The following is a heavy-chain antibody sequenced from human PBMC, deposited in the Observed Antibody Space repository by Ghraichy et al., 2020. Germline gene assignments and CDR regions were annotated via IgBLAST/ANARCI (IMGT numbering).Heavy chain of an antibody. J-gene: IGHJ6*03. Sequence: SETLSLTCAVYGGSFSGYHWSWIRQAPGKGLEWIGEINHSGSSNYNPSLKSRVTISVDTSKNQFSLKLISVTAADTAVYYCARCPYYGLGRPPGGYYYYMDVWDKGTTVTVSS. V-gene: IGHV4-34*01. CDR2: INHSGSS. D-gene: IGHD3-10*01. CDR3: ARCPYYGLGRPPGGYYYYMDV. CDR1: GGSFSGYH.